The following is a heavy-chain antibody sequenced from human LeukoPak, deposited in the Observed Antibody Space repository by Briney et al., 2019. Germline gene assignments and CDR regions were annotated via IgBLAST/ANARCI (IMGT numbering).Heavy chain of an antibody. Sequence: PSETLSLTCTVSGGSISNYYWSWIRQPPGKGLECIGYIYYSGTTNYNPSLKSRVTISVDTSKNQFSLKLSSVTAADTAVYYCARANYYDSPPPYAFDIWGQGTMVTDSS. CDR2: IYYSGTT. D-gene: IGHD3-22*01. J-gene: IGHJ3*02. CDR1: GGSISNYY. V-gene: IGHV4-59*12. CDR3: ARANYYDSPPPYAFDI.